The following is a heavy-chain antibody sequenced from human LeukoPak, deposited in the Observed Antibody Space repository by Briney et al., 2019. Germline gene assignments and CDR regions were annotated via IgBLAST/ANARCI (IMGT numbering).Heavy chain of an antibody. CDR1: GFTFSSYA. J-gene: IGHJ4*02. V-gene: IGHV3-30-3*01. CDR2: ISYDGIDK. Sequence: GGSLRLSCAASGFTFSSYAMHWVRQAPGKGLEWVAVISYDGIDKYYADSVKGRFTISRDNSKNTLYLQMNSLRAEDTAVYDCARDMNPPIGDRTGYLNYWGQGILVAVSS. CDR3: ARDMNPPIGDRTGYLNY. D-gene: IGHD3/OR15-3a*01.